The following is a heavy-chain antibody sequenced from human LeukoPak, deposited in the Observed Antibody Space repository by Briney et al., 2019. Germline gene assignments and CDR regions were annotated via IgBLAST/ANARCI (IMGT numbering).Heavy chain of an antibody. D-gene: IGHD3-10*01. Sequence: GGSLRLSCEASRFTFSSYAMNWVRQAPGKGLEWVSGISGSGSSTYYADSVKGRFTISRDNSKNTVYLQMDSLRAEDTAVYYCAKYHTFSGVRGAMGYFDYWGQGTLVTVSS. CDR2: ISGSGSST. J-gene: IGHJ4*02. V-gene: IGHV3-23*01. CDR1: RFTFSSYA. CDR3: AKYHTFSGVRGAMGYFDY.